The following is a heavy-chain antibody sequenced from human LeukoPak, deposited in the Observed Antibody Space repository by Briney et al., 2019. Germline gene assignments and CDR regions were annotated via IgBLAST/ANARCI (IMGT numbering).Heavy chain of an antibody. V-gene: IGHV3-9*01. CDR3: AKDRGTYSSSWYDY. D-gene: IGHD6-13*01. CDR2: ISWNSGSI. J-gene: IGHJ4*02. CDR1: GFTFDDYA. Sequence: GGSLRLSCAASGFTFDDYAMHWVRQAPGKGLEWVSGISWNSGSIGYADSVKGRFTISRDNAKNSLYLQMNSLRAEDTAVYYCAKDRGTYSSSWYDYWGQGTLVTVSS.